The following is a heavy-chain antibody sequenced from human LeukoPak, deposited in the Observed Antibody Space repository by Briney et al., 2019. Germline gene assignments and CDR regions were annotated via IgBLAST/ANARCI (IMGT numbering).Heavy chain of an antibody. V-gene: IGHV4-59*01. CDR1: GGSLSSYY. CDR3: ARETSQKGAHYMDV. D-gene: IGHD3-16*01. CDR2: IYYSGYT. Sequence: PSETLSLTCTVSGGSLSSYYWSWIRQPPGKGLKWIGNIYYSGYTTYSPSLRSRVTISVDTSKNQFSLKLSSVTAADPAVYYCARETSQKGAHYMDVWGKGTTITISS. J-gene: IGHJ6*03.